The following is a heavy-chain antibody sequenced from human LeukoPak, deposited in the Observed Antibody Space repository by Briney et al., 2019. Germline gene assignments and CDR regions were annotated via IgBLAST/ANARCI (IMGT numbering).Heavy chain of an antibody. V-gene: IGHV4-59*01. CDR2: IYYSGST. Sequence: PSETLSLTCTVSGGSISSYYWSWIRQPPGKGLEWIGYIYYSGSTNYNPSLKSRVTISVDTSKSQFSLKLSSVTAADTAVYYCASFGIAVAGTWGQGTLVTVSS. D-gene: IGHD6-19*01. CDR1: GGSISSYY. J-gene: IGHJ5*02. CDR3: ASFGIAVAGT.